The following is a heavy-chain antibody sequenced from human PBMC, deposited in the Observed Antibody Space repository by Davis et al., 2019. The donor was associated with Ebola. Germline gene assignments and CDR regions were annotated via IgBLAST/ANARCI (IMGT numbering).Heavy chain of an antibody. Sequence: SVKVSCKASGGTFSSYAISWVRQAPGQGLEWMGGIIPIFGTANYAQKFQGRVTITADKSTSTAYMELSSLRSEDTAVYYCARDVSVVVPAAKYYYYYGMDVWGQGTTVTVSS. J-gene: IGHJ6*02. CDR3: ARDVSVVVPAAKYYYYYGMDV. D-gene: IGHD2-2*01. CDR2: IIPIFGTA. CDR1: GGTFSSYA. V-gene: IGHV1-69*06.